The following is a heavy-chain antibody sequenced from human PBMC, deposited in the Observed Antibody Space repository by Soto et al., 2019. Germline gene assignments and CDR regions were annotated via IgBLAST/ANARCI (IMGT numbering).Heavy chain of an antibody. CDR1: GFAVEDNF. D-gene: IGHD3-9*01. J-gene: IGHJ4*02. Sequence: GSLRLSCAPSGFAVEDNFVGWARQASGKGMEWVSIIFSAGVTYYADSVKGRLTISKDISKNTLTLQMSSLRADDTAVYFCAGAGNYNYAFEFWGLGTPVTVSS. CDR2: IFSAGVT. V-gene: IGHV3-53*01. CDR3: AGAGNYNYAFEF.